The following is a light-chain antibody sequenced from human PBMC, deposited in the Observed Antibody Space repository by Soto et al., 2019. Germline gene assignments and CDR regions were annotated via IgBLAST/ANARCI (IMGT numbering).Light chain of an antibody. CDR2: EGS. CDR3: CSYAGSSTYYV. V-gene: IGLV2-23*01. Sequence: SSLTQPASLSGSPGQSITIPCTGNSSDVGSYNLVSWYQQHPGKAPKLMIYEGSKRPSGVSNRFSGSKSGNTASLTISGLQAEDEADYYCCSYAGSSTYYVFGTGTKVTVL. CDR1: SSDVGSYNL. J-gene: IGLJ1*01.